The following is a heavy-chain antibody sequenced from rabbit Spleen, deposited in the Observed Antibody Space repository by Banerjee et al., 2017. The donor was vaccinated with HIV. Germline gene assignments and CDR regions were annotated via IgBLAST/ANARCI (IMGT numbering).Heavy chain of an antibody. CDR2: INAVTGKA. CDR1: GFSFSNKAV. D-gene: IGHD6-1*01. CDR3: ARAGGAGYGYAFHL. J-gene: IGHJ4*01. V-gene: IGHV1S45*01. Sequence: QEQLVESGGGLVKPEGSLKLSCTASGFSFSNKAVMCWVRQAPGKGLEWIACINAVTGKAVYASWAKGRFTFSKTSSTTVTLQMTSLTAADTATYFCARAGGAGYGYAFHLWGPGTLVTVS.